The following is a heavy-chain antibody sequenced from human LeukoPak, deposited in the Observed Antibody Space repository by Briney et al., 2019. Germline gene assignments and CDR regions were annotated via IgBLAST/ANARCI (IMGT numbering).Heavy chain of an antibody. CDR3: VRDNLENQWLERSY. J-gene: IGHJ4*02. CDR1: GFTFSLYN. Sequence: GGSLRLSCAASGFTFSLYNMNWVRQAPGKGLEWVSQISASETSIKYADSVRGRFTIFRDNVKNPVYLQMNSLRAEDTAIYYCVRDNLENQWLERSYWGQGTLVTVSS. D-gene: IGHD6-19*01. CDR2: ISASETSI. V-gene: IGHV3-48*03.